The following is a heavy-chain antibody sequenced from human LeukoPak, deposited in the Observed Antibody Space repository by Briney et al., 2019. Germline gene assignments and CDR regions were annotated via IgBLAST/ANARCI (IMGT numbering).Heavy chain of an antibody. V-gene: IGHV4-34*01. CDR1: GGSFSGYY. J-gene: IGHJ6*03. Sequence: NSSETLSLTCAVYGGSFSGYYWSWIRQPPGKGLEWIGEINHSGSTNYNPSLKSRVTISVDTSKNQFSLKLSSVTAADTAVYYCARLCYYGSGSYLRYYYYYMDVWGKGTTVTISS. CDR3: ARLCYYGSGSYLRYYYYYMDV. CDR2: INHSGST. D-gene: IGHD3-10*01.